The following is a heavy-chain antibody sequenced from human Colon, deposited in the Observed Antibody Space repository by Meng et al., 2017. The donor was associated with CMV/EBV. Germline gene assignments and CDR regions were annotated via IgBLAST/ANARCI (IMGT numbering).Heavy chain of an antibody. D-gene: IGHD1-7*01. CDR1: GASMKDYY. V-gene: IGHV4-59*01. CDR2: VYDSGNT. Sequence: GSLRLSCTVSGASMKDYYWSWIRQSPGKGLEWIGFVYDSGNTNDDSETTNYNPSLKSRVTISLGTSKNQFSLKLSSVTAADTAVYYCARFSETGTTPYLFDHWCPLTLVTVSS. CDR3: ARFSETGTTPYLFDH. J-gene: IGHJ4*01.